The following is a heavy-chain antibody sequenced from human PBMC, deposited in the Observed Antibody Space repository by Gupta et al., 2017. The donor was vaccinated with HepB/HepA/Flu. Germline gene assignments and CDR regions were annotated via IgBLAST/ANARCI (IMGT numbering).Heavy chain of an antibody. J-gene: IGHJ3*02. V-gene: IGHV3-23*01. Sequence: EVQMLESGGGLEQPGGSLRLSCAASGFTFTNYAVTWVRQTPGKGLEWVAAISGRGDTTFYADSVKGRFTISRDNSKNILYLQMNSLRVEDTAIYYCAKDPNGDYVGAFDTWGQGTMVTVSS. CDR2: ISGRGDTT. D-gene: IGHD4-17*01. CDR1: GFTFTNYA. CDR3: AKDPNGDYVGAFDT.